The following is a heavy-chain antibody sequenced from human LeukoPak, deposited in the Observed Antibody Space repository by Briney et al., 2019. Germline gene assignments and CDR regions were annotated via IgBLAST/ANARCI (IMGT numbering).Heavy chain of an antibody. Sequence: GGSLRLSCAASGFTFSSYWMSWVRQAPGKGLEWVANIKQEGSEKYYVKSVKGRFTISRDNAKNSLYLQMNSLRAEDTAVYYCARDQEDSSNDYWGQGTLVTVSS. CDR1: GFTFSSYW. J-gene: IGHJ4*02. CDR3: ARDQEDSSNDY. CDR2: IKQEGSEK. D-gene: IGHD6-6*01. V-gene: IGHV3-7*01.